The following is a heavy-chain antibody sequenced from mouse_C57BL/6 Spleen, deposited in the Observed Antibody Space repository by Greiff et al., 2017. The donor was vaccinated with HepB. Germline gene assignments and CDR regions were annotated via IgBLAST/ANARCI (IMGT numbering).Heavy chain of an antibody. CDR1: GFSLTSYG. V-gene: IGHV2-2*01. CDR3: ARREVTNAMDY. D-gene: IGHD2-2*01. Sequence: VHLVESGPGLVQPSQRLSITCTVSGFSLTSYGVHWVRQSPGKGLEWLGVIWSGGSTDYNAAFISRLSISKDNSKSQVFFNMNSLQADDTAIYYCARREVTNAMDYWGQGTSVTVSS. CDR2: IWSGGST. J-gene: IGHJ4*01.